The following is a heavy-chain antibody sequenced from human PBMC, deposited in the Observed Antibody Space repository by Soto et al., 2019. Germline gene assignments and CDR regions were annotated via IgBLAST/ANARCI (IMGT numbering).Heavy chain of an antibody. J-gene: IGHJ6*02. D-gene: IGHD6-6*01. CDR3: SRDRGGRSSLFAMDV. V-gene: IGHV3-30*04. Sequence: QEQLVESGGGVIQPGRSLRLSCTASGFTFSGYAMYWVRQAPGKGLEWVAFVSYTGNNKYYADSVKGRFSISKDNSKNTLFLEVASLRGEDTAVYYCSRDRGGRSSLFAMDVWGQGTTVTVSS. CDR1: GFTFSGYA. CDR2: VSYTGNNK.